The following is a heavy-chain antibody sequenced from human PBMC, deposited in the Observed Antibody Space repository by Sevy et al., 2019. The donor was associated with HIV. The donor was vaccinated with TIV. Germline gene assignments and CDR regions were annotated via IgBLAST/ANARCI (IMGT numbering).Heavy chain of an antibody. CDR2: ISGRGGST. D-gene: IGHD3-22*01. Sequence: GGSLRLSCAASGFDFRSYAMSWVHQAPGKGLEWVSGISGRGGSTYYADSVKGRFTISRDNSKNTLYLQMNSLRVEDTAVYYCAKRPYYYDSSGYDGLPPGAFDIWGQGTMVTVSS. J-gene: IGHJ3*02. CDR1: GFDFRSYA. CDR3: AKRPYYYDSSGYDGLPPGAFDI. V-gene: IGHV3-23*01.